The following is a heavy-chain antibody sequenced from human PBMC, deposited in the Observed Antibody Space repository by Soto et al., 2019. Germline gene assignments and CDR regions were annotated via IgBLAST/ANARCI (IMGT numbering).Heavy chain of an antibody. V-gene: IGHV2-5*02. CDR1: GFSLTTSGVG. J-gene: IGHJ5*02. Sequence: QITLKESGPTLVKPTQTLTLTCTFSGFSLTTSGVGVGWIRQPPGKALEWLALIYWDDDKRYRPSLKRRLTITKDTSRNQVVLTMTNMDPVDTATYYCAHRREFNTNGNEGWFDPWGQGTLVTVSS. CDR3: AHRREFNTNGNEGWFDP. CDR2: IYWDDDK. D-gene: IGHD1-1*01.